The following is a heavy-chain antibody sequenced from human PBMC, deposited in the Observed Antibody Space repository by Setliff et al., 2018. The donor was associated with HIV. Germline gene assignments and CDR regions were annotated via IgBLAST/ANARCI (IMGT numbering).Heavy chain of an antibody. CDR2: ITYSGSA. D-gene: IGHD2-8*01. J-gene: IGHJ4*02. CDR3: ARSFGNGNSRLGN. V-gene: IGHV4-30-4*08. Sequence: PSETLSLTCTVSGGSISSDDYYWNWIRQPPGKGLEWIGYITYSGSAYYNPSLKSRVTISIDTSNNQISLRLSSVTAADTAMYYCARSFGNGNSRLGNWGQGTLVTVSS. CDR1: GGSISSDDYY.